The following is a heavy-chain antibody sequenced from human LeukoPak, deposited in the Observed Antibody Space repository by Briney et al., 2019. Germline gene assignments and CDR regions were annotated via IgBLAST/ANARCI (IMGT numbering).Heavy chain of an antibody. D-gene: IGHD2-2*01. V-gene: IGHV3-30-3*01. CDR2: VSYGGTIK. CDR3: VATSGSSTN. J-gene: IGHJ4*02. Sequence: GGSLRLSCVASGSTFSNYTMHWVRQAPGKGLEWVAVVSYGGTIKSYADSVKSRLTISRDNSQNTLYLQMNSLRAEDTAVYYCVATSGSSTNWGQGTLVTVSS. CDR1: GSTFSNYT.